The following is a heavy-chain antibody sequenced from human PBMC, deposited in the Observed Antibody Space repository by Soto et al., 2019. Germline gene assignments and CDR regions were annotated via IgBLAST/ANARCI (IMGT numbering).Heavy chain of an antibody. CDR1: GFKFSNYA. J-gene: IGHJ4*02. Sequence: GGSLRLSCAASGFKFSNYAMSWVRQAPGKGLEWVSLISATGGGTYYADSVKGRFTISRDNSHNTLYLQVHSLTAEDTAVYYCAKDRRAGGNSAFYFDFWGQGAQVTSPQ. CDR3: AKDRRAGGNSAFYFDF. D-gene: IGHD3-16*01. V-gene: IGHV3-23*01. CDR2: ISATGGGT.